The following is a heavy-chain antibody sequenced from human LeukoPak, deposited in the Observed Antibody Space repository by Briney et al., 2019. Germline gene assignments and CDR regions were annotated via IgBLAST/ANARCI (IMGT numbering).Heavy chain of an antibody. J-gene: IGHJ4*02. Sequence: SETLSLTCTVSGGSVTTYYWSWIRQPAGKGLEWVGRIYMSGSTNYNPSLESRVTISVDTSKNQFTLRLASVAAADTAVYYCARGFDSKSTYFDYWGQGTLVTVCS. CDR1: GGSVTTYY. D-gene: IGHD5-12*01. V-gene: IGHV4-4*07. CDR3: ARGFDSKSTYFDY. CDR2: IYMSGST.